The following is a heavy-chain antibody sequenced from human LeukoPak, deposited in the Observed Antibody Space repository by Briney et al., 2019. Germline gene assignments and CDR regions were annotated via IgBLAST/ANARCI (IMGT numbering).Heavy chain of an antibody. CDR1: GGTLSSYA. V-gene: IGHV1-69*04. CDR3: ARSATGSMVRGVINWFDP. CDR2: IIPILGIA. D-gene: IGHD3-10*01. J-gene: IGHJ5*02. Sequence: SVKVSCKASGGTLSSYAISWVRQAPGQGLEWMGRIIPILGIANYAQKFQGRVTITADKSTSTAYMELSSLRSEDTAVYYCARSATGSMVRGVINWFDPWGQGTLVTVSS.